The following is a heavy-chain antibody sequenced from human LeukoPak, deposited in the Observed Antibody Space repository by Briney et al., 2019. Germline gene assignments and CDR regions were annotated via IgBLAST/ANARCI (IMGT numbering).Heavy chain of an antibody. V-gene: IGHV1-8*01. J-gene: IGHJ3*02. D-gene: IGHD2-15*01. CDR1: GYTFTSYD. CDR3: ARGGYGGIPPAAFDI. CDR2: MNPNSGNT. Sequence: ASVKVSCTASGYTFTSYDTNWVRQATGQGLEWMGWMNPNSGNTGYAQKFQGRVTMTRNTSISTAYMELSSLRSEDTAVYYCARGGYGGIPPAAFDIWGQGTMVTVSP.